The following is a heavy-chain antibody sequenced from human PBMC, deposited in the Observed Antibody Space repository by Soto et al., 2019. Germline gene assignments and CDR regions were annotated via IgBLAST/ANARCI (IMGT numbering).Heavy chain of an antibody. CDR2: ISYDGSNK. V-gene: IGHV3-30*18. J-gene: IGHJ6*02. D-gene: IGHD5-18*01. CDR3: AKGGTAMGNYYYYYGMDV. CDR1: GFTFSSYG. Sequence: GGSLRLSCAASGFTFSSYGMHWVRQAPGKGLEWVAVISYDGSNKYYADSVKGRFTISRDNSKNTLYLQMNSLRAEDTAVYYCAKGGTAMGNYYYYYGMDVWGQGTTVTVSS.